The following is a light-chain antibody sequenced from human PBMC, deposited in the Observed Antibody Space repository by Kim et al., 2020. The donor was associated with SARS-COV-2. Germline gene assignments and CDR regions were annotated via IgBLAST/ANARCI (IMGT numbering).Light chain of an antibody. Sequence: SPGERATLSCRASQSVSSSYLAWYQQKPGQAPRLLIYGSSSRATGIPDRFSGSGSGTDFTLTISRLEPEDFAVYYCQQYGSSPLTFGGGTKVDIK. CDR2: GSS. J-gene: IGKJ4*01. V-gene: IGKV3-20*01. CDR1: QSVSSSY. CDR3: QQYGSSPLT.